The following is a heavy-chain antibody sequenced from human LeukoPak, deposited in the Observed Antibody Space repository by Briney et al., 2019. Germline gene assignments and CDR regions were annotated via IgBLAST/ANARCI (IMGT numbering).Heavy chain of an antibody. CDR1: GYTFTGYY. CDR3: ARALTHYVWGSYRPGLGAFDI. J-gene: IGHJ3*02. V-gene: IGHV1-2*02. Sequence: ASVKVSCKASGYTFTGYYMHLVRQAPGQGLEWMGWINPNSGGTNYAQKFQGRVTMTRDTSISTAYMELSRLRSDDTAVYYCARALTHYVWGSYRPGLGAFDIWGQGTMVTVSS. D-gene: IGHD3-16*02. CDR2: INPNSGGT.